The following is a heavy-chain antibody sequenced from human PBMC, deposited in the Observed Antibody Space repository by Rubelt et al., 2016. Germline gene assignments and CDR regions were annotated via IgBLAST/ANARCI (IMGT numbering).Heavy chain of an antibody. V-gene: IGHV4-34*01. CDR1: GGSFSGYY. J-gene: IGHJ6*03. Sequence: QVQLQQWGAGLLKPSETLSLTCAVYGGSFSGYYWSWIRQPPGKGLEWIGYIYYSGSTYYHPFLKSRVTISVDTSKNQFSRKLSSVTAADTAVYYCARGGFPYYYYYMDVWGQGTTVTVSS. CDR2: IYYSGST. CDR3: ARGGFPYYYYYMDV.